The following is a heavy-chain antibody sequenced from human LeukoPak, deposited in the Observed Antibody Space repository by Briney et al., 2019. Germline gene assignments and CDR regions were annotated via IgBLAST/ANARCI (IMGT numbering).Heavy chain of an antibody. CDR3: ARGGSFRDIVVVPAAMPSITMVRGVTPTFDY. CDR2: ISYDGSNK. Sequence: GGSLRLSCAASGFTFSSYGMHWVRQAPGKGLEWVAVISYDGSNKYYADSVKGRFTISRDNSKNTLYLQMNSLRAEDTAVYYCARGGSFRDIVVVPAAMPSITMVRGVTPTFDYWGQGTLVTVSS. D-gene: IGHD2-2*01. J-gene: IGHJ4*02. CDR1: GFTFSSYG. V-gene: IGHV3-30*03.